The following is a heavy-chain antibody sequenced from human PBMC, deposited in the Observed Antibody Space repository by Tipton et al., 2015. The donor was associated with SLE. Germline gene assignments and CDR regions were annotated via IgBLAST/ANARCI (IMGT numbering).Heavy chain of an antibody. J-gene: IGHJ3*02. CDR3: AREWGGWHPNNAFDI. Sequence: TLSLTCTVSGGSISSSSYYWGWIRQPPGKGLEWIGYIYYSGSTYYNPSLKSRVTISVDTSKNQFSLKLSSVTAADTAVYYCAREWGGWHPNNAFDIWGQGTMVTVSS. CDR2: IYYSGST. CDR1: GGSISSSSYY. V-gene: IGHV4-39*07. D-gene: IGHD6-19*01.